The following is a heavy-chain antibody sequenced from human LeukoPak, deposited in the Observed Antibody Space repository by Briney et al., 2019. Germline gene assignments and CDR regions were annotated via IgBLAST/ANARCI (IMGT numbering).Heavy chain of an antibody. CDR2: LGNTAYGGTT. D-gene: IGHD3-9*01. CDR1: GFTFSNYP. J-gene: IGHJ4*02. CDR3: TRPYYDYLTGYYSDY. Sequence: GRSLGLSCTTSGFTFSNYPMSWVRQAPGKGLEWLALLGNTAYGGTTKYAASVKGRFTISRDDSKSIAYLQMNSLKTEDTAVYYCTRPYYDYLTGYYSDYWGQGTLVTVSS. V-gene: IGHV3-49*04.